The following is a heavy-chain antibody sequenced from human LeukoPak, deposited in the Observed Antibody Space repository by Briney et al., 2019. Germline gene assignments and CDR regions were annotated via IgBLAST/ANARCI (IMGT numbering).Heavy chain of an antibody. D-gene: IGHD3-22*01. CDR3: ARGYYDSSGYFFDY. CDR2: INAGNGDT. CDR1: GYTFTSYA. J-gene: IGHJ4*02. V-gene: IGHV1-3*03. Sequence: GASVKVSCKASGYTFTSYAMHWVRQAPGQRLEWMGWINAGNGDTKYSQEFQGRVTITRDTSASTAYMELSSLRSEDMAVYYCARGYYDSSGYFFDYWGQGTLVTVSS.